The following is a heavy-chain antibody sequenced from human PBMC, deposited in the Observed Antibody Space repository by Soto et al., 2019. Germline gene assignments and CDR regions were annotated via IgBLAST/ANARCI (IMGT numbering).Heavy chain of an antibody. J-gene: IGHJ5*02. CDR3: AKDPSNLVVVTGWCDP. Sequence: EVQLLESGGGLVQPGGSLRLSCAASGFPFSTSAMNWVRQAPGKGLEWVSAISGSGDRIYYADSVKGRFTISRDNSKNTLYLQMNSLRAEDTAVYYCAKDPSNLVVVTGWCDPWGQGTLVTVSS. V-gene: IGHV3-23*01. CDR2: ISGSGDRI. D-gene: IGHD2-21*02. CDR1: GFPFSTSA.